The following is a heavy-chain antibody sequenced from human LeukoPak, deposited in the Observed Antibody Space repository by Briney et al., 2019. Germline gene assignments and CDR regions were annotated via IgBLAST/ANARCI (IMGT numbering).Heavy chain of an antibody. J-gene: IGHJ3*02. CDR2: IIPIFGTA. D-gene: IGHD6-13*01. V-gene: IGHV1-69*05. CDR1: GGTFISYA. Sequence: ASVKVSCKASGGTFISYAISWVRQAPGQGLEWMGRIIPIFGTANYAQKFQGRVTITTDESTSTAYMELSSLRSEDTAVYYCARDWVAAAVPDAFDIWGQGTMVTVSS. CDR3: ARDWVAAAVPDAFDI.